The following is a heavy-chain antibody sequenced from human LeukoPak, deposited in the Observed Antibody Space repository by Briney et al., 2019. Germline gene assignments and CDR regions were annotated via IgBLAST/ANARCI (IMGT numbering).Heavy chain of an antibody. D-gene: IGHD1-1*01. CDR2: IHYSGDS. CDR3: ARDLELERNRWNYFES. CDR1: GNSISSFF. V-gene: IGHV4-59*01. Sequence: SETLSLTCTVSGNSISSFFWSWIRQTPGKRLEWIGSIHYSGDSKYNPSLRSRVSLSIDTSKQQFSLRLSSVTAADTAVYYCARDLELERNRWNYFESWGQGALVTVSS. J-gene: IGHJ4*02.